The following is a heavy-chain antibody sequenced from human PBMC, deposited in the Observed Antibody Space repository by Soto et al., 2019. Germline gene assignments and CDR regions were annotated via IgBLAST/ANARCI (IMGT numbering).Heavy chain of an antibody. V-gene: IGHV2-5*02. CDR3: ARRPTRGSGTFDY. Sequence: QITLKESGPTLVKPTQTLTLPCSISGFSVTTSEVGVGWIRQPPGKALEWLALIYWDDDKRYSPSLRNSLTITKDTSKNQVVLTMTNLDPLDTATYFCARRPTRGSGTFDYWGQGILVTVSS. CDR1: GFSVTTSEVG. D-gene: IGHD3-10*01. CDR2: IYWDDDK. J-gene: IGHJ4*02.